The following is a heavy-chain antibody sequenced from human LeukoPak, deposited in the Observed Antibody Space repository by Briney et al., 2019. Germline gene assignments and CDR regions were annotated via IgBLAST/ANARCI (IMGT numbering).Heavy chain of an antibody. J-gene: IGHJ6*02. D-gene: IGHD1-1*01. V-gene: IGHV3-23*01. Sequence: PGGSLRLSCAVSGFSFSTYAMSWVRQAPGKGLQWVSGIIGSGTGTYYADSVKGRFTISRDNAKNTLYLQMNSLRAEDTAVYYCARVEVNYGMDVWGQGTTVTVSS. CDR2: IIGSGTGT. CDR3: ARVEVNYGMDV. CDR1: GFSFSTYA.